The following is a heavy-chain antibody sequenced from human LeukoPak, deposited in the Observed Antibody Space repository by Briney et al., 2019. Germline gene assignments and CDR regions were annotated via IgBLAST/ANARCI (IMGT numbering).Heavy chain of an antibody. J-gene: IGHJ4*02. D-gene: IGHD4-17*01. V-gene: IGHV3-23*01. CDR3: AKDLVTVSLDY. CDR2: ISSRGGST. Sequence: PGGSLRLSCSASGFTFSSYAITSVRQAPGKGLELVSSISSRGGSTYYADSVRGRFTISRDNSKNTLYLQMNSLRAEDTAIYCCAKDLVTVSLDYWGQGTLVTVSS. CDR1: GFTFSSYA.